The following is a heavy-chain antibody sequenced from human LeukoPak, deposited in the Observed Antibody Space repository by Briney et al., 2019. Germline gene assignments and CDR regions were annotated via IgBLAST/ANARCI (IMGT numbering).Heavy chain of an antibody. J-gene: IGHJ5*02. D-gene: IGHD1-14*01. CDR1: GGSFSGYY. V-gene: IGHV4-34*01. CDR3: ARGRRWFDP. Sequence: SETLSLTCAVYGGSFSGYYWSWIRQPPGKGLEWIGEINHSGSTNYNPSLKSRVTISVDTSKNQFSLKLSSVTAADTAVYYCARGRRWFDPWGQGTLVTVPS. CDR2: INHSGST.